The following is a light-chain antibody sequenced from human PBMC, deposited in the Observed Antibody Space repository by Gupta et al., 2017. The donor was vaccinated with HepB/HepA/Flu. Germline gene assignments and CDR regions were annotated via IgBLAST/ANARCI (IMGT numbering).Light chain of an antibody. V-gene: IGKV3-11*01. Sequence: EIVLTQSPATLSLSPGERATLSCRASQSVDTYVTWYQQKPGQAPRLLIYDASNRATGIPARFSGSGSGTDFTLTISSLEPEDFAVYYRQRGRNWPPLTFGGGTKVEVK. CDR1: QSVDTY. CDR2: DAS. CDR3: QRGRNWPPLT. J-gene: IGKJ4*01.